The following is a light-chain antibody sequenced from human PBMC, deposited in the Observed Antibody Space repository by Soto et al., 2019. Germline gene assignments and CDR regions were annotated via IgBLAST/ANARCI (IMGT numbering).Light chain of an antibody. CDR2: GVS. Sequence: QSVLTQPASVSGSPGQSITISCTGTSSDVGGYKYVSWYQQHPGKAPKLMIYGVSSRPSGVSNRFSGSKSGNTASLTISGLQAEDEAYYYCFSHRRGDSHVFGTGTKLTVL. J-gene: IGLJ1*01. V-gene: IGLV2-14*01. CDR3: FSHRRGDSHV. CDR1: SSDVGGYKY.